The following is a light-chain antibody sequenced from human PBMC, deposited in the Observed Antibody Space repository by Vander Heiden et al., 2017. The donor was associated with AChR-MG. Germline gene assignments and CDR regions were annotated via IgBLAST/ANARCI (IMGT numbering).Light chain of an antibody. CDR1: QGISSY. CDR2: AAS. V-gene: IGKV1-9*01. CDR3: QQLSRYPNT. Sequence: DIRLTQSPSFLSASVGDRVTITCRASQGISSYLAWYQQKPGKAPNLLIYAASTLQSGVPSRFSGSGTGTEFTLTISSLQPDDFATYYCQQLSRYPNTFGQGTKLEIK. J-gene: IGKJ2*01.